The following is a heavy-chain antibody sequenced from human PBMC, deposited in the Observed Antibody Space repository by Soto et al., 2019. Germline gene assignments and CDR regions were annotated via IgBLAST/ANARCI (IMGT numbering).Heavy chain of an antibody. CDR2: ISRSGSTK. CDR3: ESLGDSITIFGVPILKYLDT. J-gene: IGHJ4*02. CDR1: GFTFGDYY. Sequence: GGSLRLSCAASGFTFGDYYMTWARQAPGKGLEWVSHISRSGSTKYYADSVEARFTISRDNAKNSLYPQMNSLRAEDTAVYYCESLGDSITIFGVPILKYLDTWGQGALVTVSS. V-gene: IGHV3-11*01. D-gene: IGHD3-3*01.